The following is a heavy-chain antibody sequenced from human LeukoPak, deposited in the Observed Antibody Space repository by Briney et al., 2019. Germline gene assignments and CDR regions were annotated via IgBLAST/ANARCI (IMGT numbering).Heavy chain of an antibody. Sequence: PGGSLRLSCAASGFTFSTYAMSWVRQAPGKGLEWVSAISTTGGNTYYADSVKGRFTISRDNSKNTQFLQMNSLRGEDTAVYYRLGYCSGGSCYSGAHWGQGTLVTVSS. CDR3: LGYCSGGSCYSGAH. J-gene: IGHJ4*02. V-gene: IGHV3-23*01. CDR2: ISTTGGNT. CDR1: GFTFSTYA. D-gene: IGHD2-15*01.